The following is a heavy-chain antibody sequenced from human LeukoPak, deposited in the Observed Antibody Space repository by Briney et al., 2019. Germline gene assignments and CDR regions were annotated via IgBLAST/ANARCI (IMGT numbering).Heavy chain of an antibody. CDR2: IGSGGSGGT. V-gene: IGHV3-23*01. D-gene: IGHD2-2*01. CDR1: GFTFSSYS. Sequence: GGSLRLSCAASGFTFSSYSMSWVHQVPGKGLEWVSVIGSGGSGGTSYADSVRGRFTMSRDDSKNTLFLQMNSLRAEDTAVYYCAKRGCDTTTCSYYFDYWGRGTLVTVSS. CDR3: AKRGCDTTTCSYYFDY. J-gene: IGHJ4*02.